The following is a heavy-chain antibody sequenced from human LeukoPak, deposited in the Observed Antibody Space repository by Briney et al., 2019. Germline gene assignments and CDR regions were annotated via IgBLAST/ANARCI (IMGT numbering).Heavy chain of an antibody. J-gene: IGHJ2*01. V-gene: IGHV3-74*01. CDR3: ARLQGSFWYFDL. D-gene: IGHD4-11*01. CDR2: INNDASSA. Sequence: HGGSLRLSCAASGFTFSSSWMHWVRQTPGKGLVWVSHINNDASSATYADSVKGRFTISRDNAKNTLYLQMNSLRAEDTAVYYCARLQGSFWYFDLWGLGTLVTVSS. CDR1: GFTFSSSW.